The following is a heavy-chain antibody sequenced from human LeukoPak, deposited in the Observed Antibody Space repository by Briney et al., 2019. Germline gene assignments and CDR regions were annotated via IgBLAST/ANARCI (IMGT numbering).Heavy chain of an antibody. D-gene: IGHD3-22*01. CDR1: GDSISGYY. Sequence: SETLSLTCTVSGDSISGYYWNWIRQPPGKGLEWIGFIYSSGSTNYNPSLKSRVTISLDTPKNQFSLKLSSVTAADTAVYYCARRRYFDSDGYWYYFDYWGQGALVAVSS. J-gene: IGHJ4*02. V-gene: IGHV4-59*08. CDR3: ARRRYFDSDGYWYYFDY. CDR2: IYSSGST.